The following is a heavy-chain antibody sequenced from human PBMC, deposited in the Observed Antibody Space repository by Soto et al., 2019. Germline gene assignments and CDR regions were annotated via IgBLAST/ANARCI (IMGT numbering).Heavy chain of an antibody. J-gene: IGHJ4*02. CDR3: ARVVDTSMAIDY. D-gene: IGHD5-18*01. CDR1: GYSFTNYW. V-gene: IGHV5-51*01. CDR2: MYLGDSDT. Sequence: ESLKISCKGSGYSFTNYWIDWVRQMPGKGLEWMGTMYLGDSDTRYSPSFQGQVTISADKSISTAYLHWSSLKASDTAMYYCARVVDTSMAIDYWGQGTLVTVSS.